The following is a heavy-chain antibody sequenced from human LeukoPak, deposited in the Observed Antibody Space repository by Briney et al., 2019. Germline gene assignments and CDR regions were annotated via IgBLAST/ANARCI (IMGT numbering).Heavy chain of an antibody. V-gene: IGHV4-59*08. Sequence: SETLSLTCTVSGGSISSYYWSWIRQPPGKGLEWIGYIYYSGSTNYNPSLKSRVTISVDTSKNQFSLKLSSVTAADTAVYYCARQGDSSSWYTWFDPWGQGTLVTVSS. J-gene: IGHJ5*02. CDR1: GGSISSYY. D-gene: IGHD6-13*01. CDR3: ARQGDSSSWYTWFDP. CDR2: IYYSGST.